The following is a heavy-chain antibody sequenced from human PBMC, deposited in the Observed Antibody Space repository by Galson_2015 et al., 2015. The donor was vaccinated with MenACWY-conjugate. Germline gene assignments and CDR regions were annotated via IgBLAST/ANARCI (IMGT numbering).Heavy chain of an antibody. D-gene: IGHD1-14*01. CDR2: TYYRSKLYN. J-gene: IGHJ6*02. Sequence: CAISGDSVSSNSAAWNWIRQSPSRGLEWLGSTYYRSKLYNDYAVSVKSRITINPYTSKNQFCLQLNSVTPEDTAVHYCARDNLCYYCFGIDVWGQGTPVTVSS. CDR3: ARDNLCYYCFGIDV. CDR1: GDSVSSNSAA. V-gene: IGHV6-1*01.